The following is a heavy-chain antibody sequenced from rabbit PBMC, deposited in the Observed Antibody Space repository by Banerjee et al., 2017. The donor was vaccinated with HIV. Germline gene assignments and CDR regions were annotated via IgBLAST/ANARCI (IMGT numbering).Heavy chain of an antibody. D-gene: IGHD6-1*01. Sequence: QSLEESGGDLVKPGASLTLTCTASGFDFSSSYYMCWVRQAPGKGLEWIACIYAGSSGSADYASWAKGRFTISKTSSTTVTLQMTSLTAADTATYFCARGYAGYAGYGYAMDYFNLWGQGTLVTVS. V-gene: IGHV1S40*01. CDR2: IYAGSSGSA. J-gene: IGHJ4*01. CDR1: GFDFSSSYY. CDR3: ARGYAGYAGYGYAMDYFNL.